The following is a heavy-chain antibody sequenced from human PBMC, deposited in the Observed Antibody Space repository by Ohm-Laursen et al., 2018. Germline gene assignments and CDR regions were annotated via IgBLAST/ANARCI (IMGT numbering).Heavy chain of an antibody. CDR3: AKDKTGESAFDI. CDR2: ISINGDAT. CDR1: GFTFNNHG. V-gene: IGHV3-23*01. J-gene: IGHJ3*02. D-gene: IGHD7-27*01. Sequence: SLRLSCSASGFTFNNHGMSWVRQAPGKGLEWVSGISINGDATYYADSVKGRFTISRDNSKNTLYLQMNSLRVEDTAVYYRAKDKTGESAFDIWGQGTMVTVSS.